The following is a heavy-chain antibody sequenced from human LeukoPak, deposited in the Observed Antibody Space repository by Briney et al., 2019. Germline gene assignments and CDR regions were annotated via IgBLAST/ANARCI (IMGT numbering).Heavy chain of an antibody. V-gene: IGHV3-21*01. CDR2: ISSSSSYI. CDR3: ARDAQDYYDSSGYYYYYYMDV. CDR1: GFTFSSYS. D-gene: IGHD3-22*01. J-gene: IGHJ6*03. Sequence: GGSLRLSCAASGFTFSSYSMNRVRQAPGKGLEWVSSISSSSSYIYYADSVKGRFTISRDNAENSLYLQMNSLRAEDTAVYYCARDAQDYYDSSGYYYYYYMDVWGKGTTVTVSS.